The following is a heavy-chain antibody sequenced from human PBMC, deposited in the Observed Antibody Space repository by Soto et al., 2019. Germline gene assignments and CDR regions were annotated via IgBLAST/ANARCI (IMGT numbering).Heavy chain of an antibody. CDR2: IIPIFGTA. Sequence: ASVKVSFKASGGTFSSYAISWVRQAPGQGLEWMGGIIPIFGTANYAQKFQGRVTITADESTSTAYMELSSLRSEDTAVYYCARDEGTIAVAAPSEAYYYGMDVWGQGTTVTVSS. V-gene: IGHV1-69*13. J-gene: IGHJ6*02. CDR3: ARDEGTIAVAAPSEAYYYGMDV. CDR1: GGTFSSYA. D-gene: IGHD6-19*01.